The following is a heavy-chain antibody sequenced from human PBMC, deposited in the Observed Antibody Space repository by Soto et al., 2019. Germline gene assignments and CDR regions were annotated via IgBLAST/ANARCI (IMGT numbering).Heavy chain of an antibody. V-gene: IGHV1-8*01. CDR2: MNPNSGDT. J-gene: IGHJ4*02. Sequence: QVQLVQSGAEVKKPGASVKVSCKASGYTFTSYEINWVRQATGQGLEWMGWMNPNSGDTGYAQKLQGRVTMTRKTSISTAYMALSSLRSEDTAVYYCARGELLWFGELLRWGQGTLVTVSS. CDR3: ARGELLWFGELLR. D-gene: IGHD3-10*01. CDR1: GYTFTSYE.